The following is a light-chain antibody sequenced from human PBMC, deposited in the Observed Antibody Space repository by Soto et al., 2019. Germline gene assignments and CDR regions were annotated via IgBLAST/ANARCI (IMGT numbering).Light chain of an antibody. Sequence: EIVMTQSPDTLSVSPGERATLSCRASQNVTSRLAWYQQKPGQAPRLLIYGTSTRASGISARFSGSGSGTEFTLTISSLQSEDFAVYYCHQYNYRPRLFGPGTRLDIK. CDR3: HQYNYRPRL. V-gene: IGKV3-15*01. CDR1: QNVTSR. J-gene: IGKJ3*01. CDR2: GTS.